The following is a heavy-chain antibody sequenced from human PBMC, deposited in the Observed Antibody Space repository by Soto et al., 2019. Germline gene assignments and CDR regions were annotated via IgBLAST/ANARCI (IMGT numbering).Heavy chain of an antibody. CDR1: GYTFSRYW. Sequence: EVQLVQSGAEVKKPGESLKISCKGSGYTFSRYWIGWVRQMPGKGLEWMGIIYPGDFDTTYSPSFQGQVTIAADKSISTASLQWSSLTASDPAIYYCVPPKDWSDAFEIWGQGTMVTVSS. D-gene: IGHD1-1*01. CDR3: VPPKDWSDAFEI. V-gene: IGHV5-51*03. J-gene: IGHJ3*02. CDR2: IYPGDFDT.